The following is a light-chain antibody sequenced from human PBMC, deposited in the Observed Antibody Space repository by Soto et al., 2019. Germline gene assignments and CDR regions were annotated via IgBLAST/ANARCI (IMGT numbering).Light chain of an antibody. CDR3: QQASSFPLT. CDR1: QVISSW. V-gene: IGKV1-12*01. CDR2: GAS. J-gene: IGKJ4*01. Sequence: IQMTQSPSSVSASVGDSVTITCRASQVISSWLAWYQVKPGKAPKLLIYGASNRESGVPSRFSASESGTLFTLTINSLQHADFETYYCQQASSFPLTLGVGTTVE.